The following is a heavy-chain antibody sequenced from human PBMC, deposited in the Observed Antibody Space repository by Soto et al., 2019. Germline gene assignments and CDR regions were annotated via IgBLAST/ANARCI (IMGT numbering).Heavy chain of an antibody. Sequence: SETLSLTCAVYGGSFSGYYWSWIRQPPGKGLEWIGEINHSGSTNYNPSLKSRVTISVDTSKNQFSLKLSSVTAADTAVYYCAKGYCSSTSCRRGLYNWFDPWGQGTLVTVSS. J-gene: IGHJ5*02. CDR3: AKGYCSSTSCRRGLYNWFDP. D-gene: IGHD2-2*01. CDR1: GGSFSGYY. CDR2: INHSGST. V-gene: IGHV4-34*01.